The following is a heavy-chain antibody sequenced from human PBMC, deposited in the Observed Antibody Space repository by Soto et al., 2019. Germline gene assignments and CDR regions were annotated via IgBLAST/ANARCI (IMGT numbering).Heavy chain of an antibody. V-gene: IGHV1-3*01. J-gene: IGHJ5*02. CDR3: ARDGYSYGHGWFDP. D-gene: IGHD5-18*01. Sequence: EASVKVSCKASGYTFTSYAMHWVRQAPGQRLEWMGWINAGNGNTKYSQKFQGRVTITRDTSASTAYMELSSLRSEDTAVYYCARDGYSYGHGWFDPWGQGTLVTVS. CDR2: INAGNGNT. CDR1: GYTFTSYA.